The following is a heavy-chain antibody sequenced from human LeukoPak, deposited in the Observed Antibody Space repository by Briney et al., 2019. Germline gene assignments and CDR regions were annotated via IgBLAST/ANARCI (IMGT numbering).Heavy chain of an antibody. J-gene: IGHJ4*02. D-gene: IGHD3-16*01. V-gene: IGHV4-34*01. CDR2: INHSGRT. Sequence: KPSETLSLTCAVYGVSFSGYYWSWLRQPPGKGLEWIGEINHSGRTNYKPSLKSRVTISEDTSKKQCSRKLRSVAAEDTAVYYCARGPILLTFGGVGDWGQGTLVAVSS. CDR3: ARGPILLTFGGVGD. CDR1: GVSFSGYY.